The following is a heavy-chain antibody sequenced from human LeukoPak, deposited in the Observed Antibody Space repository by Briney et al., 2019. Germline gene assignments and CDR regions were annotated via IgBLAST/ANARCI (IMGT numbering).Heavy chain of an antibody. J-gene: IGHJ4*02. D-gene: IGHD4-17*01. V-gene: IGHV4-4*02. CDR1: GGSISSGNW. Sequence: SGTLSLTCAVSGGSISSGNWWSWVRQPPGKGLQWIGEIFHSGSTNYNPSLKSRVTIPVDNSKNQLSLTLTSVTAADTAVYYCAREVGGDFDALDYWGQGTLVTVSS. CDR2: IFHSGST. CDR3: AREVGGDFDALDY.